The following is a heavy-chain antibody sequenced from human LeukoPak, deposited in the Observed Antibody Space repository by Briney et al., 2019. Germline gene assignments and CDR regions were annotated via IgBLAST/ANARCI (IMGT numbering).Heavy chain of an antibody. V-gene: IGHV3-15*01. Sequence: GGSLRLSCTVSGFTVSSNSIRWVRQAPGKGLEWVGRIKSKTDGGTTDYAAHVKGRFTISRDDSKNTLYLQMNSLKTEDTAVYYCTTDLFLGIVGATAVDYWGQGTLVTVSS. CDR2: IKSKTDGGTT. CDR1: GFTVSSNS. CDR3: TTDLFLGIVGATAVDY. J-gene: IGHJ4*02. D-gene: IGHD1-26*01.